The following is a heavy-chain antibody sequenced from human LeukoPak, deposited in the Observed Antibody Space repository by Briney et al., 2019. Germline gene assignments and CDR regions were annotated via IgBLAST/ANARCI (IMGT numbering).Heavy chain of an antibody. D-gene: IGHD2-2*01. J-gene: IGHJ5*02. CDR3: AREGCSSASCYGDWFDP. CDR1: GFTFSSYW. CDR2: IKQDGSEK. Sequence: GGSLRLSCAASGFTFSSYWMSWVRQAPGKGLEWVANIKQDGSEKYYVDSVKGRFTISRDNAKNSLYLQMNSLRAEDTAVYYCAREGCSSASCYGDWFDPWGQGTLVTVSS. V-gene: IGHV3-7*01.